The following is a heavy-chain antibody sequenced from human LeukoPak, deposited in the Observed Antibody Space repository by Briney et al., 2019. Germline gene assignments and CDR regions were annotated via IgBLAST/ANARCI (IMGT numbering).Heavy chain of an antibody. V-gene: IGHV3-23*01. CDR2: ISASGGST. Sequence: GGSLRLSCAVSGFIFNSYAMSWVRQAPGKGLEWVSSISASGGSTYHADSVKGRFTISRDNSKNTVHLQMNSLRADDTALYYCAEGALAAAGSGFEYWDQGTLVTVFS. D-gene: IGHD6-13*01. J-gene: IGHJ4*02. CDR3: AEGALAAAGSGFEY. CDR1: GFIFNSYA.